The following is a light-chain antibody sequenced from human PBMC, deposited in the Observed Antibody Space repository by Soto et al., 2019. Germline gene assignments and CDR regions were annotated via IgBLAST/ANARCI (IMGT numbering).Light chain of an antibody. CDR1: QNIYTW. CDR3: QHYNSYSEA. J-gene: IGKJ1*01. V-gene: IGKV1-5*03. CDR2: EAS. Sequence: DIQVTQSPATLSASVGDRVTITCRASQNIYTWLAWYQQKPGKAPKLLIYEASSLETGVPSRFSGSGSGTEFTLTISSLQPDDFATYYCQHYNSYSEAFGQGTKVDI.